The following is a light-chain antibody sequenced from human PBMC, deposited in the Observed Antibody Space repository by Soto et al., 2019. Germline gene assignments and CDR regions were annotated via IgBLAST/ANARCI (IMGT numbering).Light chain of an antibody. CDR3: QQYGA. CDR1: QTISMG. Sequence: DIQMTQSPSTLSGSVGDRVTITCRASQTISMGLTWYQQKPGKAPKFLIFDASILAGGVPSRFSASGSGTDFTLTISGLQPDDFATYYCQQYGAFGQGTKVDIK. V-gene: IGKV1-5*01. CDR2: DAS. J-gene: IGKJ1*01.